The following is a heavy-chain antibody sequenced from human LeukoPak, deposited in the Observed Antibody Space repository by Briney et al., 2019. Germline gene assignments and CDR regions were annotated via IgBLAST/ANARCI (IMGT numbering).Heavy chain of an antibody. CDR3: ARQRVWELIDAFDI. D-gene: IGHD1-26*01. CDR1: GGSISSYY. Sequence: PSETLSLTCTVSGGSISSYYWSWIRQPPGKGLEWIGYIYYSGSTNYNPSLKSRVTISVDTSKNQFSLKLSSVTAADTAVYYCARQRVWELIDAFDIWGQGTMVTVSS. V-gene: IGHV4-59*08. J-gene: IGHJ3*02. CDR2: IYYSGST.